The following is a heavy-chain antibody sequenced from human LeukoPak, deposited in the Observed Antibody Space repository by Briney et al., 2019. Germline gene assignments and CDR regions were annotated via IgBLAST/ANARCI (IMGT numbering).Heavy chain of an antibody. CDR2: ISSGSTYI. J-gene: IGHJ3*02. D-gene: IGHD1-26*01. CDR3: ARDRIYSGIYHDTFDI. Sequence: KLGGSLRLSCAASGFTFSSYSMSWVRQAPGKGLEWVSSISSGSTYIYYADSMKGRFTISRDNAKNSLYLQMNTLRAEDTAVYYCARDRIYSGIYHDTFDIWGHGTMVTVSS. CDR1: GFTFSSYS. V-gene: IGHV3-21*01.